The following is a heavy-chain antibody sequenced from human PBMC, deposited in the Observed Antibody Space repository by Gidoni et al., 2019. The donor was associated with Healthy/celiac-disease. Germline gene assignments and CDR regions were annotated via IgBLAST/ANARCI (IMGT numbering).Heavy chain of an antibody. Sequence: QMQLVQSGPEVKKPGTSVKVSCKASGFTFTSSAVQWVRQARGQRLEWIGWIVVGSGNTNYAQKFQERVTITRDMSTSTAYMELSSLRSEDTAVYYCAAKVHQWLVPDYWGQGTLVTVSS. CDR2: IVVGSGNT. J-gene: IGHJ4*02. D-gene: IGHD6-19*01. CDR1: GFTFTSSA. CDR3: AAKVHQWLVPDY. V-gene: IGHV1-58*01.